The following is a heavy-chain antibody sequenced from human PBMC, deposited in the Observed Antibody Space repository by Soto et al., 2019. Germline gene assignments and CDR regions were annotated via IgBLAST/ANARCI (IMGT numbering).Heavy chain of an antibody. CDR2: LYYTGST. V-gene: IGHV4-31*03. Sequence: QVQLQESGTGLVKPSQTLSLTCSVSGGSISRGGYYWRWIRQHPGKGLEVIGYLYYTGSTSYHPSLKSRLTLSVDTSQNQVSLKLSSVTTADTAVYDCASFRGWPPGYFAYWCQGTLVTVPS. CDR3: ASFRGWPPGYFAY. D-gene: IGHD3-10*01. CDR1: GGSISRGGYY. J-gene: IGHJ4*02.